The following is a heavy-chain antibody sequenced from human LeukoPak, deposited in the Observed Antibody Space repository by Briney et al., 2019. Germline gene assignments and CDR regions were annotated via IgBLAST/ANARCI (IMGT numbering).Heavy chain of an antibody. J-gene: IGHJ4*02. CDR2: ISYDGSNK. CDR3: ARDSRGYGDYVGALYYFDY. D-gene: IGHD4-17*01. Sequence: GSLRLSCAASGFTFSSYAMHWVRQAPGKGLEWVAVISYDGSNKYYADSVKGRFTISRDNSKNTLYLQMNSLRAEDTAVYYCARDSRGYGDYVGALYYFDYWGQGTLVTVSS. V-gene: IGHV3-30-3*01. CDR1: GFTFSSYA.